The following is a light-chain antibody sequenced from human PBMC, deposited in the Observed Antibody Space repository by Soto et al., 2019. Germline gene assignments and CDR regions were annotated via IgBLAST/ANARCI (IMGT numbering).Light chain of an antibody. V-gene: IGKV1-17*01. Sequence: ILMTQSPSSLSAFVGDRVTITCRTSQTISRYLNWYQQRPGEAPNLLIYAASSLQSGVPSRFSGSGSGTEFTLTISSLQPEDFATYYCLQHNGYPLTFGGGTKVDIK. CDR2: AAS. CDR3: LQHNGYPLT. J-gene: IGKJ4*01. CDR1: QTISRY.